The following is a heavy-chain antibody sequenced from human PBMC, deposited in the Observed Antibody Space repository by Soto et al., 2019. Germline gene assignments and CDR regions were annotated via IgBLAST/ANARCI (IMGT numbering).Heavy chain of an antibody. Sequence: PSETLSLTCTVSGGSISSSSYYWGWIRQPPGKGLEWIGYIYYSGSTNYNPSLKSRVTISVDTSKNQFSLKLSSVTAADTAVYYCARVGYYNRHLAYWGQGTLVTVPQ. V-gene: IGHV4-61*05. J-gene: IGHJ4*02. CDR1: GGSISSSSYY. CDR3: ARVGYYNRHLAY. D-gene: IGHD3-10*01. CDR2: IYYSGST.